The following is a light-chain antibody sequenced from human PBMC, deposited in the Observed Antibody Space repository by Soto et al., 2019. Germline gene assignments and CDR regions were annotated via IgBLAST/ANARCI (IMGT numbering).Light chain of an antibody. CDR1: SSDIGGYNY. CDR2: DVI. J-gene: IGLJ1*01. CDR3: CSYAGSYTHV. V-gene: IGLV2-11*01. Sequence: QSVLTQPRSVSGSPGQSVTISCTGTSSDIGGYNYVSWYQQHPGKAPKLVIYDVIKRPSGVPDRFSGSKSGNTASLTIYGLQAEDEADYYCCSYAGSYTHVFXTAPKVTVL.